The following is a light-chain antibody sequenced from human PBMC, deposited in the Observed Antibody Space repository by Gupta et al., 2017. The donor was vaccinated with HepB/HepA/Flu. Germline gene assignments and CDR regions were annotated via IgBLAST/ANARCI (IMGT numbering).Light chain of an antibody. Sequence: DIIFTQSPVTLSLSPGERATRSCRASHSIDRNYLAWYQQKPGQVPRLLNYGASSRATGIPDRFSGSGSGTDFTLTISRLEPEDFAVFYCQQYGSSPWTFGQGTKVESK. CDR2: GAS. V-gene: IGKV3-20*01. CDR1: HSIDRNY. J-gene: IGKJ1*01. CDR3: QQYGSSPWT.